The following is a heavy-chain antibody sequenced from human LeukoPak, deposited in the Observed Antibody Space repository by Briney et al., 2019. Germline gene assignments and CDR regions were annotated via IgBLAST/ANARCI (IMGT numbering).Heavy chain of an antibody. CDR3: APWSNAWEFDY. CDR2: ITEDGSDK. V-gene: IGHV3-7*05. Sequence: PGGSLRLSCAASGGTFSNSWMTWVRQATGEGVEWVAHITEDGSDKYSADSVTGRFSISRDNTKNSLYPQMSSLRAEDTAVYYCAPWSNAWEFDYWGQGTLVSVSS. J-gene: IGHJ4*02. CDR1: GGTFSNSW. D-gene: IGHD1-26*01.